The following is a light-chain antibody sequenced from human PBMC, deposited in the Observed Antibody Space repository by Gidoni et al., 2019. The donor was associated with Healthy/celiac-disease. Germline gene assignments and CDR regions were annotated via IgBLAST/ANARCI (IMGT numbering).Light chain of an antibody. CDR2: GAS. Sequence: EIVMTQSPPTLSVSPGERATLSCRASQSVSSNLAWYQQKPGQAPRLLIYGASTRATGIPARFSGSGSGTEFTLTISSLQSEDFAVYYCQQYNNWPRGYSFGQGTKLEIK. V-gene: IGKV3-15*01. CDR1: QSVSSN. J-gene: IGKJ2*03. CDR3: QQYNNWPRGYS.